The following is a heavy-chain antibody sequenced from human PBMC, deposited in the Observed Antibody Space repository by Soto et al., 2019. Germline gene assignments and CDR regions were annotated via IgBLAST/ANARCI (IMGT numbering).Heavy chain of an antibody. CDR3: ARGGGSDSFDY. CDR1: GASISYGNYA. J-gene: IGHJ4*02. Sequence: SETLSLTCTVSGASISYGNYAWSWIRQTPGKGLEWIGYINHLETTFYNPSFESRLTLSIDRAKNQFSLNLNSMSAADRAVYFCARGGGSDSFDYWAQGILVTVSS. D-gene: IGHD1-26*01. CDR2: INHLETT. V-gene: IGHV4-30-2*01.